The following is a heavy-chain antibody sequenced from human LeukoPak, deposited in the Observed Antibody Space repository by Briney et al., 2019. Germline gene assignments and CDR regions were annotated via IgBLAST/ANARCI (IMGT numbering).Heavy chain of an antibody. CDR1: GGSISSSSYY. J-gene: IGHJ5*01. D-gene: IGHD5-18*01. CDR2: IYYSGST. Sequence: SETLSLTCTVSGGSISSSSYYWGWIRQPPGKGLEWIGSIYYSGSTYYNPSLKSRVTISVDTSKNQFSLKLSSVTAADTAVYYCARGKGYSYGRIWFDSWGQGTLVTVSS. V-gene: IGHV4-39*07. CDR3: ARGKGYSYGRIWFDS.